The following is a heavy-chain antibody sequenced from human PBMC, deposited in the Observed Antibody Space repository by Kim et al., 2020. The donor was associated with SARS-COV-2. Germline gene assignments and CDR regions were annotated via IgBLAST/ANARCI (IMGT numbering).Heavy chain of an antibody. CDR3: ARDAELGYDSSGFDY. D-gene: IGHD3-22*01. CDR1: GFTFSSYE. CDR2: ISSSGSTI. J-gene: IGHJ4*02. Sequence: GGSLRLSCAASGFTFSSYEMNWVRQAPGKGLEWVSYISSSGSTIYYADSVKGRFTISRDNAKNSLYLQMNSLRAEDTAVYYCARDAELGYDSSGFDYWGQGTLVTVSS. V-gene: IGHV3-48*03.